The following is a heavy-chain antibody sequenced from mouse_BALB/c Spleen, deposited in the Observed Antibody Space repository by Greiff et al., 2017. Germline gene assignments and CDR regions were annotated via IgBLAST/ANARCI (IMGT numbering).Heavy chain of an antibody. D-gene: IGHD1-2*01. CDR2: INPYNDGT. J-gene: IGHJ3*01. Sequence: EVKLQESGPELVKPGASVKMSCKASGYTFTSYVMHWVKQKPGQGLEWIGYINPYNDGTKYNEKFKGKATLTSDKSSSTAYMELSSLTSEDSAVYYCAREGYGYWFAYWGEGTLVTVSA. CDR3: AREGYGYWFAY. V-gene: IGHV1-14*01. CDR1: GYTFTSYV.